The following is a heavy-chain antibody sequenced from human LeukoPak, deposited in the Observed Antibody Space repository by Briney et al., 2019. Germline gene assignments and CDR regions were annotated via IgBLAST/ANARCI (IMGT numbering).Heavy chain of an antibody. CDR1: GFTFSSYG. V-gene: IGHV3-30*02. Sequence: GGSLRLSCAASGFTFSSYGMHWVRQAPGKGLEWVAFIRYDGSNKYYADSVKGRFTISRDNSKNTLYLQMNSLRAEDTAVYYCAKQLWFGELLSTEDWFDPWGQGTLVTVSS. D-gene: IGHD3-10*01. CDR2: IRYDGSNK. J-gene: IGHJ5*02. CDR3: AKQLWFGELLSTEDWFDP.